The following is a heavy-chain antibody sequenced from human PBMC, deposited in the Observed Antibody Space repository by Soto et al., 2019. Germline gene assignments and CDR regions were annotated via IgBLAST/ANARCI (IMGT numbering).Heavy chain of an antibody. V-gene: IGHV4-61*01. J-gene: IGHJ6*02. CDR1: GGFVNSDTHS. D-gene: IGHD2-2*01. CDR2: IYSGGST. Sequence: SETLSLTCTVPGGFVNSDTHSWSWIRQTPGKRLEWIGFIYSGGSTKNPSLRSRVTMSVDTSKNQFSLKLRSVIVADTAVYHCARFVRSCSATTCSTRADVWGQGITVTVSS. CDR3: ARFVRSCSATTCSTRADV.